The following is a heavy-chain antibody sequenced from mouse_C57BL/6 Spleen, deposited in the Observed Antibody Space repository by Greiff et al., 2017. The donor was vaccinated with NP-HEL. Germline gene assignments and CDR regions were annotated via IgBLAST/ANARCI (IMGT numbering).Heavy chain of an antibody. D-gene: IGHD1-1*01. J-gene: IGHJ2*01. V-gene: IGHV1-53*01. Sequence: VQLQQSGTELVKPGASVKLSCKASGYTFTSYWMHWVKQRPGQGLEWIGNINPSNGGTNCNEKFKSKATLTVDKSSSTAYMQLSSLTSEDSAVYYCARSWDYGRYYFDYWGQGTTLTVSS. CDR2: INPSNGGT. CDR1: GYTFTSYW. CDR3: ARSWDYGRYYFDY.